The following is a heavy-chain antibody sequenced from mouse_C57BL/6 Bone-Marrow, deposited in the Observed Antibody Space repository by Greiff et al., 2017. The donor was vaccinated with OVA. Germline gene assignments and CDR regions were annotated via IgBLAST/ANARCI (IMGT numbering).Heavy chain of an antibody. J-gene: IGHJ2*01. V-gene: IGHV7-3*01. Sequence: DVKLVESGGGLVQPGDSLSLSCAASGFTFTNYYMSWVRQPPGKALEWLAFIRNKPNGSTPEYSASVKGRFTISRDNSQSILYLQMNALRAEDSATYYCARYKGRVAVDYFDYWGQGTALTVSS. CDR1: GFTFTNYY. CDR3: ARYKGRVAVDYFDY. CDR2: IRNKPNGSTP. D-gene: IGHD1-1*01.